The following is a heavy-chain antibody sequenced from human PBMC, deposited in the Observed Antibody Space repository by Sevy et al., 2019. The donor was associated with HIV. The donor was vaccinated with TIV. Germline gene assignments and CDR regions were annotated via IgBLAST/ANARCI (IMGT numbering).Heavy chain of an antibody. CDR3: ARAEYSAPQPNSSVGEYYYYYGMDV. CDR2: INPSGGST. V-gene: IGHV1-46*01. D-gene: IGHD6-6*01. CDR1: GYTFTSYY. Sequence: ASVKVSCKASGYTFTSYYMHWVRQAPGQGLEWMGIINPSGGSTSYAQKFQGRVTMTRDTSTSTVYMELSSLGSEDTAVYYCARAEYSAPQPNSSVGEYYYYYGMDVWGQGTTVTVSS. J-gene: IGHJ6*02.